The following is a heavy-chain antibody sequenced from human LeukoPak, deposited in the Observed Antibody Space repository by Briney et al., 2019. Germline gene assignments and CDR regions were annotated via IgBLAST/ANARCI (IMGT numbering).Heavy chain of an antibody. CDR3: ARLLWFGGFHNWFDP. V-gene: IGHV1-8*01. J-gene: IGHJ5*02. CDR1: GDTFTSYD. CDR2: MNPNSGNT. D-gene: IGHD3-10*01. Sequence: ASVKVSCKASGDTFTSYDINWVRQATGQGLEWMGWMNPNSGNTGYAQKFQGRVTMTRNTSISTAYMELSSLRSEDTAVYYCARLLWFGGFHNWFDPWGQGTLVTVSS.